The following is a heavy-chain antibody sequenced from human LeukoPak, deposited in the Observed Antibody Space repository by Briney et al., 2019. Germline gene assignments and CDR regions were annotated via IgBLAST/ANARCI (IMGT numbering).Heavy chain of an antibody. CDR1: GGSISSYY. J-gene: IGHJ4*02. D-gene: IGHD3-10*01. CDR3: ARYRSYYYGSGSYYGDY. V-gene: IGHV4-4*07. Sequence: SETLSLTCTVSGGSISSYYWSWIRQPAGKGLEWIGRIYTSGSTNYNPSLKSRVTISVDTSKNQFSLKLSSVTAADTAVYYCARYRSYYYGSGSYYGDYWGQGTLVTVSS. CDR2: IYTSGST.